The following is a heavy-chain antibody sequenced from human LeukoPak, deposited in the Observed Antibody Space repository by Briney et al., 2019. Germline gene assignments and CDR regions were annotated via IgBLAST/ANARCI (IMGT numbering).Heavy chain of an antibody. J-gene: IGHJ4*02. V-gene: IGHV1-2*06. D-gene: IGHD1-26*01. Sequence: ASVKVSCKASGYTFTGYYMHWVRQAPGQGLEWKGRINPNSGGTNYAQKFQGRVTMTRDTSISTAYMELSRLRSDDTAVYYCARDRGPSVWSYYVWGQGTPVTVSS. CDR2: INPNSGGT. CDR1: GYTFTGYY. CDR3: ARDRGPSVWSYYV.